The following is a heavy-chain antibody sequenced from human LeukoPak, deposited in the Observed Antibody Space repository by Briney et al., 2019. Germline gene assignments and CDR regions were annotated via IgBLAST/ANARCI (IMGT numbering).Heavy chain of an antibody. CDR2: INPDSGAT. V-gene: IGHV1-2*02. D-gene: IGHD5-12*01. Sequence: GASVKVSCKASGYSFTGFYMHWVRQAPEQGLEWRAWINPDSGATKSAPKFQGRVTLTRDTSINTVYMGLRGLRSDDTAVYYCATAALYGGYDFDFRGQGTLVSVSS. J-gene: IGHJ4*02. CDR1: GYSFTGFY. CDR3: ATAALYGGYDFDF.